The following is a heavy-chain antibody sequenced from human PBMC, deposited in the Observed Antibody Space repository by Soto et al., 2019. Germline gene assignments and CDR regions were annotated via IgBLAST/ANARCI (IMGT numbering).Heavy chain of an antibody. CDR1: GFSLSTSGMC. Sequence: SGPTLVNPTQTLTLTCTFSGFSLSTSGMCVSWIRQPPGKALEWLARIDWDDDKYYSTSLKTRLTISKDTSKNQVVLTMTNMDPVDTATYYCARSTNYYDSSGYYHDAFDIWGQGTMVTVS. V-gene: IGHV2-70*11. CDR2: IDWDDDK. CDR3: ARSTNYYDSSGYYHDAFDI. D-gene: IGHD3-22*01. J-gene: IGHJ3*02.